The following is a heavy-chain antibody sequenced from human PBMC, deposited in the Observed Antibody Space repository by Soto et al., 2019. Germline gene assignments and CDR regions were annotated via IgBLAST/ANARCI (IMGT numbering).Heavy chain of an antibody. CDR2: INQSGST. CDR3: SRGVTRQLIPTPIGYKIDY. J-gene: IGHJ4*01. CDR1: GGSFSGSY. V-gene: IGHV4-34*03. D-gene: IGHD6-13*01. Sequence: PSATLSRTCAVSGGSFSGSYWRWNRLPPGKAREWIGEINQSGSTTYNPSLTSRVTISVDMSKNQFSLKLSSLTAAHTAPSYWSRGVTRQLIPTPIGYKIDYWGHTTLVNLAS.